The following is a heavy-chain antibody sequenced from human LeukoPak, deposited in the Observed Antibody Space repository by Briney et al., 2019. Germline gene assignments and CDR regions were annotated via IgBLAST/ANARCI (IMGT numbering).Heavy chain of an antibody. V-gene: IGHV4-59*01. Sequence: ETLSLTCTVSGGSISSYYWSWIRQPPGKGLEWIGYIYYSGSTDYNPSLKSRVTISVDTSKNQFSLKVSSVTAADTAVYYCTRAGYSSGWYNWFDSWGQGTLVTVSS. CDR2: IYYSGST. CDR1: GGSISSYY. CDR3: TRAGYSSGWYNWFDS. D-gene: IGHD6-19*01. J-gene: IGHJ5*01.